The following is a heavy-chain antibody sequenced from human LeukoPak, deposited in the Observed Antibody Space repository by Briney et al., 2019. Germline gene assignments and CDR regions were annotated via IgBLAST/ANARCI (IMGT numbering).Heavy chain of an antibody. CDR1: GFTFSTYW. D-gene: IGHD2/OR15-2a*01. J-gene: IGHJ4*02. V-gene: IGHV3-7*04. CDR3: ARNMGDY. Sequence: GGSLGLSCAASGFTFSTYWMTWVRQAPGKGLEWVANINQDGTEKNYVDSVKGRFTISRDNAKNSLYLQMNSLRAEDTAVYYCARNMGDYWGQGTLVTVSS. CDR2: INQDGTEK.